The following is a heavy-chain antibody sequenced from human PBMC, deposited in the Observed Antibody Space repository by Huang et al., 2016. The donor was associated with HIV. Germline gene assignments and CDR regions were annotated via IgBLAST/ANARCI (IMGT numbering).Heavy chain of an antibody. V-gene: IGHV4-59*11. CDR3: AIFGITRLDY. Sequence: QVQLQESGPGLVRPSETLSLTCTVSGDSISSHDWSWIRQPPGKGLEWIGTIYDSGSTNFNPSLKSRVTTSVDTSNNQFSLKLDSVTAADTAIYYCAIFGITRLDYWGQGTLVTVSS. CDR1: GDSISSHD. J-gene: IGHJ4*02. D-gene: IGHD1-20*01. CDR2: IYDSGST.